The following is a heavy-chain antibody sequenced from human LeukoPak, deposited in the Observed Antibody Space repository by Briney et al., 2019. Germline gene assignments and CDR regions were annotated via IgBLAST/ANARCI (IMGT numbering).Heavy chain of an antibody. CDR1: GGSISSYS. J-gene: IGHJ4*02. Sequence: SETLSLTCTVPGGSISSYSWSWMRQPAGKGLEWIGRIYPRESPNYNPSLKSRVIMSVDKSKNQFSLKLRSVTAADTAVYYCAREWHHVFDYWGQGNLVTVSS. CDR2: IYPRESP. D-gene: IGHD5-12*01. CDR3: AREWHHVFDY. V-gene: IGHV4-4*07.